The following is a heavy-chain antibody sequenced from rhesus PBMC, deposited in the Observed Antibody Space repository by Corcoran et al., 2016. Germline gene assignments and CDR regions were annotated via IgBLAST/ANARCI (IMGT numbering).Heavy chain of an antibody. D-gene: IGHD3-3*01. CDR1: GGAFRSYW. CDR3: ACGPRYVNCWSPSRFGV. J-gene: IGHJ5-1*01. V-gene: IGHV4-80*01. CDR2: INGYSGSA. Sequence: QVQLQESGPGLVKSSETLFLTCAAYGGAFRSYWWYRIRLSPGKGLEWSREINGYSGSANHTPTLQIQRPFSREVYQHQIYFELIFVTAADTAVYCCACGPRYVNCWSPSRFGVLGAGALVTVSS.